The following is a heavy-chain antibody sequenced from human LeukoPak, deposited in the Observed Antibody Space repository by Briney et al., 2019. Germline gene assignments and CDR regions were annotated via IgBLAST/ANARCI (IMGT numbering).Heavy chain of an antibody. D-gene: IGHD6-6*01. CDR1: GFTFSSYA. J-gene: IGHJ4*02. CDR2: ISGSGSST. CDR3: TLLAARPGNDY. V-gene: IGHV3-23*01. Sequence: PGGSLRLSCAASGFTFSSYAMSWVRQAPGKGLEWVSGISGSGSSTYYADSVKGRFTISRDNSKNTLYLQMNSLRAEDTAVYYCTLLAARPGNDYWGQGTLVTVSS.